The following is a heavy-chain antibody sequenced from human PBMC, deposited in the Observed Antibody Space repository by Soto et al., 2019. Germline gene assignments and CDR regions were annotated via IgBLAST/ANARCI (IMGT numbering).Heavy chain of an antibody. J-gene: IGHJ4*02. CDR3: ATDPSLSEVLRYFDWLLLFDY. Sequence: GGSLRLSCAASGFTFSNAWMSWVRQAPGKGLEWVGRIKSKTDGGTTDYAAPVKGRFTISRDDSKNTLYLQMNSLKTEDTAVYYCATDPSLSEVLRYFDWLLLFDYWGQGTLVTVSS. CDR2: IKSKTDGGTT. V-gene: IGHV3-15*01. CDR1: GFTFSNAW. D-gene: IGHD3-9*01.